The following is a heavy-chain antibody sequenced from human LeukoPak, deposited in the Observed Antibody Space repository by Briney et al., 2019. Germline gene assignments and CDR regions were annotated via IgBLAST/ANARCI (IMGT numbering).Heavy chain of an antibody. J-gene: IGHJ4*02. D-gene: IGHD6-19*01. CDR2: ISSSGTYI. CDR3: AVVAGTY. Sequence: PGGSLRLSCAASGFTFSNYGMSWVRQAPGKGLEWVSFISSSGTYIYYADSVKGRFTISRDNAKNSLYLQMSSLRAEDTAVYYCAVVAGTYWGQGTLVTVSS. CDR1: GFTFSNYG. V-gene: IGHV3-21*01.